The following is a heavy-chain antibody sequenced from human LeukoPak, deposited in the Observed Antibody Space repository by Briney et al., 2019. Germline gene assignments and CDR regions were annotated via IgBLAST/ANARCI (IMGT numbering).Heavy chain of an antibody. V-gene: IGHV4-34*01. CDR1: GGSFSGYY. J-gene: IGHJ4*02. CDR2: ITDSGTT. Sequence: SETLSVTCAIYGGSFSGYYWSWIRQPPGKGLEWIGEITDSGTTNYNPSLKSRVSLSIDTSRRQLSLKVTSVTAADTAVYYCARGGRARTSSWYYWGQGTLVTVSS. D-gene: IGHD6-13*01. CDR3: ARGGRARTSSWYY.